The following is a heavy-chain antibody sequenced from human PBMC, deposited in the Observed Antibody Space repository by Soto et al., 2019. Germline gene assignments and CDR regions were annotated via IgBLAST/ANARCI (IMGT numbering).Heavy chain of an antibody. CDR1: GFTFGDYA. V-gene: IGHV3-49*03. CDR3: IRDRRYCSSTSCLRDFDY. CDR2: IRSKAYGGTT. D-gene: IGHD2-2*01. Sequence: GGSLRLSCTASGFTFGDYAMSWFRQAPGKGLEWVGFIRSKAYGGTTEYAASVKGRFTISRDDSKSIAYLQMNSLKTEDTAVYYFIRDRRYCSSTSCLRDFDYWGQGTLVTVSS. J-gene: IGHJ4*02.